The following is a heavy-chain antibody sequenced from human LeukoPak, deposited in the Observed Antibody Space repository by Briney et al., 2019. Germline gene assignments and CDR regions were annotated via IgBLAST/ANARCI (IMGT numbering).Heavy chain of an antibody. CDR3: VSPRGFSYGYFDY. CDR2: IYYSKNT. Sequence: SETLSLTCTVSGGSISSSSAYWGWIRQPPGTGLEWIGSIYYSKNTYYNPSLKSRVTISADTSKKQFSLTLGSVSATDTAVYYCVSPRGFSYGYFDYWGQGTLVTVSS. V-gene: IGHV4-39*01. D-gene: IGHD5-18*01. CDR1: GGSISSSSAY. J-gene: IGHJ4*02.